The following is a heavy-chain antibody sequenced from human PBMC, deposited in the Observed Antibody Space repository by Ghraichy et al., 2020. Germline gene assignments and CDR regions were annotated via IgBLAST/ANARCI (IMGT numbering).Heavy chain of an antibody. CDR2: ISSNGGTT. Sequence: GGSLRLSCAASGFTFSSYAMHWVRQAPGKGLEYVSAISSNGGTTFYANSVKGRFTISRDDSKNTLYLQMGSLRAEDMAVYFCARDKGRAYSSPYDYWGQGTLVTVSS. CDR1: GFTFSSYA. CDR3: ARDKGRAYSSPYDY. J-gene: IGHJ4*02. D-gene: IGHD6-13*01. V-gene: IGHV3-64*01.